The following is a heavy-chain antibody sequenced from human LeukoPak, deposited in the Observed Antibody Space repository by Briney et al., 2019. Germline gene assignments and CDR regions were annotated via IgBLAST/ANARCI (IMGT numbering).Heavy chain of an antibody. V-gene: IGHV3-7*04. CDR3: ARDLTGLDY. J-gene: IGHJ4*02. CDR1: GXTFSTYW. D-gene: IGHD4/OR15-4a*01. Sequence: PGGSLRLSCAASGXTFSTYWMSWVRQAPGKGLEWVANIRQDGGEKYYVDSVKDRFTISRDNAKNSLYLQMNSLRAEDTAVYYCARDLTGLDYWGQGTLVTVSS. CDR2: IRQDGGEK.